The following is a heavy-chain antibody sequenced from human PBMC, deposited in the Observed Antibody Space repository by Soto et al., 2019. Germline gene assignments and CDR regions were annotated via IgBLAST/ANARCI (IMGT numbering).Heavy chain of an antibody. D-gene: IGHD3-22*01. J-gene: IGHJ4*02. CDR3: XRAPYYYDSRGYYAY. CDR2: ISSSSSYI. CDR1: WCTFSSYS. Sequence: PGGSQRLSCAASWCTFSSYSMNWVRQAPGKGLEWVSSISSSSSYIYYADSVKGRFTISRDNAKNSLYLQMNSLRAEDTAVYFCXRAPYYYDSRGYYAYWGQGTLVTVPQ. V-gene: IGHV3-21*01.